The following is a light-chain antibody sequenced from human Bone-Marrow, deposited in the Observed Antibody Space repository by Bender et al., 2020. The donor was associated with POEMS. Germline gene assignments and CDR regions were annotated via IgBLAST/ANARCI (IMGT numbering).Light chain of an antibody. J-gene: IGLJ2*01. CDR1: SSDIGGYKH. CDR3: CSYGGSNTWV. CDR2: EDT. V-gene: IGLV2-23*01. Sequence: QSALTQPASVSGSPGQSITISCTGTSSDIGGYKHVSWYQQHPGKAPKLMIYEDTKRPSGVSNRFSGSKSANTASLTISGLQAEDEAHYHCCSYGGSNTWVFGGGTKLTVL.